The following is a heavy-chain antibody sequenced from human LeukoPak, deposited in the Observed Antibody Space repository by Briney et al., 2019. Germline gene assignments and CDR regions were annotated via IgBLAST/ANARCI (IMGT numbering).Heavy chain of an antibody. D-gene: IGHD3-10*01. CDR3: AIGPDYGSGDS. V-gene: IGHV3-30*03. CDR2: MSHEGSDK. Sequence: PGGSLRLSCAASGFNLSNYGMHWVRQAPGKGLEWVAVMSHEGSDKYYADSVKGRFTISRDNSKNNLYVQMNSLRVEDTAVYYCAIGPDYGSGDSWGQGTMVTVSS. CDR1: GFNLSNYG. J-gene: IGHJ4*02.